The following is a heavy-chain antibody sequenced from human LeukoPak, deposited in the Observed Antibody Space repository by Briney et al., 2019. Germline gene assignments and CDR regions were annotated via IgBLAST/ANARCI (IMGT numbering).Heavy chain of an antibody. J-gene: IGHJ1*01. D-gene: IGHD2-15*01. CDR3: ARESSPGRVYFQH. CDR1: GFTFSSYG. CDR2: IWYDGSNK. Sequence: PGGSLRLSCAASGFTFSSYGMHWVRQAPGKGLEWVAVIWYDGSNKYYADSVKGRFTISRDNSKNTLCLRMNSLRAEDTAVYYCARESSPGRVYFQHWGQGTLVTVSS. V-gene: IGHV3-33*01.